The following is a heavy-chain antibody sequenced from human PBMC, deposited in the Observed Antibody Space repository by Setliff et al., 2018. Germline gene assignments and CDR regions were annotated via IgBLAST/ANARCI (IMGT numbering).Heavy chain of an antibody. CDR2: IYHSGST. J-gene: IGHJ5*02. CDR3: ARLGVQFLEWLSWFDP. CDR1: GYSISSGYY. V-gene: IGHV4-38-2*01. Sequence: KTSETLSLTCAVSGYSISSGYYWGWIRQPPGKGLEWIGSIYHSGSTYYNPSLKSRVTISVDTSKNQFSLKLSSVTAADTAVYYCARLGVQFLEWLSWFDPWGQGTLVTVS. D-gene: IGHD3-3*01.